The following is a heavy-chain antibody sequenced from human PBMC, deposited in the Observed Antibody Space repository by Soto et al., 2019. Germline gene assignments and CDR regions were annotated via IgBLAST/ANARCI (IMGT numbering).Heavy chain of an antibody. CDR1: GFTFTSSA. V-gene: IGHV1-58*01. CDR2: IVVGSGNT. D-gene: IGHD1-1*01. CDR3: AAGGGNYYYYYGMDV. J-gene: IGHJ6*02. Sequence: SVKVSCKASGFTFTSSAVQWVRQARGQRLEWIGWIVVGSGNTNYAQKFQERVTITRDMSTSTAYMELSSLRSEDTAVYYCAAGGGNYYYYYGMDVWGQGTTVTVSS.